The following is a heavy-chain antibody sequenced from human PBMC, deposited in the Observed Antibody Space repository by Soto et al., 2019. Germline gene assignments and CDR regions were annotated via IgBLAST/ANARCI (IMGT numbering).Heavy chain of an antibody. Sequence: QVQLQESGPGLVKPSETLSLTCTVSGGSISSYYWSWIRQPPGKGLEWIGYIYYSGSTNYNPSLXXRXXISVDTSKNQFSLKLSSVTAADTAVYYCARHEKDTAMAFDYWGQGTLVTVSS. V-gene: IGHV4-59*08. CDR3: ARHEKDTAMAFDY. CDR2: IYYSGST. CDR1: GGSISSYY. J-gene: IGHJ4*02. D-gene: IGHD5-18*01.